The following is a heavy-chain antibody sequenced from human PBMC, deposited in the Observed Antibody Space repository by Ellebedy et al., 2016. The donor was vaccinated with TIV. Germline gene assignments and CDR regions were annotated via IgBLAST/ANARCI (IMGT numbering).Heavy chain of an antibody. CDR2: IKSKTDCGTT. CDR3: TRLLTHGKPGLIKH. D-gene: IGHD3-16*02. Sequence: PGGSLTLSCAASGFTFSNACMNWVRHAPGKGLEWVGRIKSKTDCGTTDYAAPVKGRFTISRDDSKNTRYLQMNSLKTEDTAVYYCTRLLTHGKPGLIKHWGQGTLVTVSS. V-gene: IGHV3-15*07. J-gene: IGHJ1*01. CDR1: GFTFSNAC.